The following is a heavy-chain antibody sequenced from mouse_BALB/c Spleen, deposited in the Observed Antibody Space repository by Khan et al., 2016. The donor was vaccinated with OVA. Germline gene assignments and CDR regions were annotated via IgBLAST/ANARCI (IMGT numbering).Heavy chain of an antibody. CDR3: ARGDDPCFAY. V-gene: IGHV9-2-1*01. J-gene: IGHJ3*01. CDR1: GYTFTDYS. D-gene: IGHD2-3*01. CDR2: INTETGEP. Sequence: QIQLVQSGPELKKPGETVKISCKASGYTFTDYSMHWVKQAPGKGLKWMGWINTETGEPTYADDFKGRFAFSLETSASTAYLQINNLKNEDTATCFWARGDDPCFAYWGQWTLVTVSA.